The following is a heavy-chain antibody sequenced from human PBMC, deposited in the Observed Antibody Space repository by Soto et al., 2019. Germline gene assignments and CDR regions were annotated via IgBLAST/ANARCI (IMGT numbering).Heavy chain of an antibody. D-gene: IGHD5-18*01. V-gene: IGHV1-18*01. Sequence: VQLVQSGAEVKKSGASVKVSCKTSGYTFISYGISWVRQAPGVGLEWMGWISPYNDNTNYAQKITGRVTMTTDTSTKTDYMELRSRRSDDTAVYYCARDGFYAGQGRYRDGDSSPRFYGMDVWGQGTTVIVSS. CDR2: ISPYNDNT. CDR3: ARDGFYAGQGRYRDGDSSPRFYGMDV. J-gene: IGHJ6*02. CDR1: GYTFISYG.